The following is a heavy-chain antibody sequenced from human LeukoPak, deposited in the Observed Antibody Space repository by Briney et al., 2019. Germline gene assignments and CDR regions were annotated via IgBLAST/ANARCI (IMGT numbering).Heavy chain of an antibody. J-gene: IGHJ4*02. CDR2: ISSSSSYI. D-gene: IGHD2/OR15-2a*01. V-gene: IGHV3-21*01. Sequence: PGESLRLSCAASGFTFSSYSMNWVRQAPGKGLEWVSSISSSSSYIYYADSVKGRFTISRDNAKNSLYLQMNSLRAEDTAVYYCARDPPPQIAFDYWGQGTLVTVSS. CDR3: ARDPPPQIAFDY. CDR1: GFTFSSYS.